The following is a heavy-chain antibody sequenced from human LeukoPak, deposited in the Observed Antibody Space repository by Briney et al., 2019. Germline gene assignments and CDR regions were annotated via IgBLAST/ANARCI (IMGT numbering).Heavy chain of an antibody. V-gene: IGHV4-59*08. CDR2: TYYGGTT. D-gene: IGHD6-25*01. Sequence: SDTLSLTCTVSGGSITGYYWSWVRQPPGKELEWIGYTYYGGTTNYSPSLKSRVTISVDTSKNQFSLKLTSVTAADTAVYYCARQNMAAAGQALDYWGQGTLVTVSS. J-gene: IGHJ4*02. CDR1: GGSITGYY. CDR3: ARQNMAAAGQALDY.